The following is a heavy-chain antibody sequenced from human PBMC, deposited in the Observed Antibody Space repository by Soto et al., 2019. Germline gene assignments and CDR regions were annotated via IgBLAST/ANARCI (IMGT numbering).Heavy chain of an antibody. D-gene: IGHD1-1*01. CDR3: ALDKSPGPPDYFDH. V-gene: IGHV3-30-3*01. J-gene: IGHJ4*02. CDR1: GFDFSSNA. Sequence: EQLVESGGDVVQPGGSLRLSCVASGFDFSSNAFHWVRQAPGKGLEWVAVTSPSGATTFYTDSVKGRFTISRDNSKDTLYLQMNNLRPEDTAIYFCALDKSPGPPDYFDHWGQGTLVTVSS. CDR2: TSPSGATT.